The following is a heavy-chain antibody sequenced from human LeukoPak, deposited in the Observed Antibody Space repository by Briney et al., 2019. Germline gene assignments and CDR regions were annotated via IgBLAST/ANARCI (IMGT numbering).Heavy chain of an antibody. CDR2: ISSSGSYI. CDR1: GFTFSNYN. D-gene: IGHD6-19*01. V-gene: IGHV3-21*04. J-gene: IGHJ3*02. CDR3: ARDQWDAFDI. Sequence: GGSLRLSCAASGFTFSNYNMNWVRQAPGKGLEWVSSISSSGSYIYYADSVKGRFTISRDNAKNSLYLQMNSLRAEDTALYYCARDQWDAFDIWGQGTMVTVSS.